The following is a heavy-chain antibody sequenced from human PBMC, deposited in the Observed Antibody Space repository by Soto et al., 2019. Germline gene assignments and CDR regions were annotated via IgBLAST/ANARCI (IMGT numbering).Heavy chain of an antibody. CDR1: GFSFSRYA. Sequence: EVRLVESGGGWVQPGGSLRLSCAASGFSFSRYAMSWVRQAPGNGLEWISYISMRGTTMFYADSVKGRFTISRDNAQKSLMLEMNSLRDDDTAIYFCARDAIGDATNWFDPWGQGTLVTVSS. V-gene: IGHV3-48*02. CDR3: ARDAIGDATNWFDP. CDR2: ISMRGTTM. J-gene: IGHJ5*02. D-gene: IGHD3-10*01.